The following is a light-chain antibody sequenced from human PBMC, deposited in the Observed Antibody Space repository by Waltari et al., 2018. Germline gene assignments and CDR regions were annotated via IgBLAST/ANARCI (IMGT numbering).Light chain of an antibody. Sequence: IVLTQSPGTLSLSPGERATLSCRASRSVRSNYLAWYQQKPGQAPSLRIDGASSRATGIPDRFSGSGSGTDFTLTISRLEPEDFAVYYCQQYGSTFGPGTTVDIK. CDR3: QQYGST. CDR1: RSVRSNY. V-gene: IGKV3-20*01. CDR2: GAS. J-gene: IGKJ3*01.